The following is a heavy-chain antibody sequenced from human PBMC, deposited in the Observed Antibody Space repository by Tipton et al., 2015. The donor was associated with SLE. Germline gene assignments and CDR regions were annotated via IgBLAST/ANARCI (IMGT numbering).Heavy chain of an antibody. J-gene: IGHJ4*02. CDR1: GYTFTSYG. V-gene: IGHV1-18*01. D-gene: IGHD1-7*01. CDR2: ISAYNGNT. CDR3: ARDLSVNNWNYGAGY. Sequence: QSGPEVKKPGASVKVSCKASGYTFTSYGISWVRQAPGQGLEWMGWISAYNGNTNYAQKLQGRVTMTTDTSTSTAYMELRSLRSDDAAVYYCARDLSVNNWNYGAGYWGQGTLVTVSS.